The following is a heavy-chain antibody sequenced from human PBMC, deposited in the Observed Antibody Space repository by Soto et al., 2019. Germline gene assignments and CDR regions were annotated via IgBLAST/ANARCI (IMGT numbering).Heavy chain of an antibody. Sequence: ASVKVSGKGSGYTLTEVSIHWVRQAPGKGLEWMGGFDPENDETNYAQRFQGRFTMTEDSSTDTAFMELHSLRSDDTAVYYCTTAAFCSGATCYSGHNWFDPWGKGTLLTVSS. V-gene: IGHV1-24*01. CDR3: TTAAFCSGATCYSGHNWFDP. D-gene: IGHD2-15*01. CDR1: GYTLTEVS. J-gene: IGHJ5*02. CDR2: FDPENDET.